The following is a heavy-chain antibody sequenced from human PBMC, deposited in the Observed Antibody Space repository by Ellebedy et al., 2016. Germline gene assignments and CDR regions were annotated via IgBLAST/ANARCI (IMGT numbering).Heavy chain of an antibody. D-gene: IGHD2-15*01. CDR3: ANSEVAATPAERDQGGY. J-gene: IGHJ4*02. CDR2: ISGSGGST. CDR1: GFTFSSYA. Sequence: GESLKISXAASGFTFSSYAMSWVRQAPGKGLEWVSAISGSGGSTYYADSVKGRFTISRDNSKNTLYLQMNSLRAEDTAVYYCANSEVAATPAERDQGGYWGQGTLVTVSS. V-gene: IGHV3-23*01.